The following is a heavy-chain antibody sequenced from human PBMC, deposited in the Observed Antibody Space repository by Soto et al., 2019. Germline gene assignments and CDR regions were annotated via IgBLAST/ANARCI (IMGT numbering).Heavy chain of an antibody. J-gene: IGHJ4*01. CDR3: ARQLVGSTRENFDY. CDR1: GYSFTSYW. CDR2: IYPYDSDT. V-gene: IGHV5-51*01. D-gene: IGHD1-26*01. Sequence: GESLKISCKTSGYSFTSYWIGWVRQMPGKGMEWMGNIYPYDSDTRYSPSFQGQVTISADTSITTAYLQWSGLRASDTAMYFCARQLVGSTRENFDYWGQGTLVTVSS.